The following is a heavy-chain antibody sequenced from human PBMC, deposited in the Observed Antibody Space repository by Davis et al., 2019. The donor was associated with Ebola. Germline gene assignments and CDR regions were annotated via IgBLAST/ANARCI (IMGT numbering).Heavy chain of an antibody. CDR3: ASYGELELLYYYGMDV. D-gene: IGHD1-7*01. CDR2: ISSSSSYI. J-gene: IGHJ6*02. CDR1: GFTFSSYS. V-gene: IGHV3-21*01. Sequence: GGSLRLSCAASGFTFSSYSMNWVRQAPGKGLEWVSSISSSSSYIYYADSVKGRFTISRDNAKNSLYLQMNSLRAEDTAVYYCASYGELELLYYYGMDVWGQGTTVTVSS.